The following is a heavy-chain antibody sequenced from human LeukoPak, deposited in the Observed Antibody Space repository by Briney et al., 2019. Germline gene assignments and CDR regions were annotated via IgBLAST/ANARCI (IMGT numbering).Heavy chain of an antibody. V-gene: IGHV3-23*01. D-gene: IGHD6-19*01. CDR2: ISGSGDST. CDR1: GXTFSSYA. Sequence: GGSLRLSCAASGXTFSSYALSWVRQAPGKGLEWVSLISGSGDSTYSADSVKGRFTISRDKSKNMLYLQINSLRAEDTAVYYCARHEGIAVGPFDPWGQGTLVTVSS. CDR3: ARHEGIAVGPFDP. J-gene: IGHJ5*02.